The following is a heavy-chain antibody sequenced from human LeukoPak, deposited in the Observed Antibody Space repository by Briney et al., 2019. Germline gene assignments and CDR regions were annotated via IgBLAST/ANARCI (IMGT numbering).Heavy chain of an antibody. J-gene: IGHJ4*02. D-gene: IGHD2-2*01. CDR3: ARAASVPAAIFY. Sequence: SETLSLTCAVYGGSFSGYYWSWIRQPPGRGPEWIGEINHSGSTNYNPSLTSRVTISVDTSKNQFSLNLSSVTAADTAVYYCARAASVPAAIFYWGRGTLVTVSS. V-gene: IGHV4-34*01. CDR1: GGSFSGYY. CDR2: INHSGST.